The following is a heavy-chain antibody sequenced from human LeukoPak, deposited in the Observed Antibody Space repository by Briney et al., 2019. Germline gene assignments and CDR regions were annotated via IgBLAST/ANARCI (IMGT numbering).Heavy chain of an antibody. Sequence: PGGSLRLSCAGSGFTFSHYSMNWVRQAPGKGLEWVASFGSDLSFTSYADSVKGRFTISRGNAESSLHLHMHSLRAEDTAIYYCARDRLGDGYIREFDFWGQGTLVTVSS. CDR3: ARDRLGDGYIREFDF. V-gene: IGHV3-21*06. CDR2: FGSDLSFT. D-gene: IGHD5-24*01. J-gene: IGHJ4*02. CDR1: GFTFSHYS.